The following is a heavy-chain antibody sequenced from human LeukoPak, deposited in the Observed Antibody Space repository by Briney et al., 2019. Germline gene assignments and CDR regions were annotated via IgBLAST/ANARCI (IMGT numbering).Heavy chain of an antibody. CDR1: GRSISSYY. V-gene: IGHV4-59*01. Sequence: SETLSLTCTVSGRSISSYYWSWLRRPPGKGREWIGYIYYSWSTNYNPSLKGRVTISVDTSKNQFSLKLSSVTAADTAVYYCARDRGDSGMDYYDSSGYQVGYYFDYWGQGTLVTVSS. CDR3: ARDRGDSGMDYYDSSGYQVGYYFDY. J-gene: IGHJ4*02. D-gene: IGHD3-22*01. CDR2: IYYSWST.